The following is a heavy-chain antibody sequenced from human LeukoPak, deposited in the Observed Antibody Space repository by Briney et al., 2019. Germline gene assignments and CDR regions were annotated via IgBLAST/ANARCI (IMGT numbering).Heavy chain of an antibody. V-gene: IGHV4-31*03. CDR3: ARRGYSYGYGGFGGVNWFDP. CDR2: IYYSGST. CDR1: GGSISSGGYY. D-gene: IGHD5-18*01. J-gene: IGHJ5*02. Sequence: PSETLSLTCTVSGGSISSGGYYWSWIRQHPGKGLERIGYIYYSGSTYYNPSLKSRVTISVDTSKNPFSLKLSSVTAADTAVYYCARRGYSYGYGGFGGVNWFDPWGQGTLVTVSS.